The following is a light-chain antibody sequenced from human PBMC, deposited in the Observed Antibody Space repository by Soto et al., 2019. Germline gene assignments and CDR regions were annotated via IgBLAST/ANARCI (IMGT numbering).Light chain of an antibody. V-gene: IGKV3-15*01. CDR2: GAS. Sequence: EIVMTQSPATLSVSPGERVTLYCRASQSVSSKLAWYQQKPGQSPRLRIYGASTRATGVPARFSGSGSGTEFTLTISSLQSEDFAVYYCQQYNQWPPFTFGGGTKVEIK. J-gene: IGKJ4*01. CDR3: QQYNQWPPFT. CDR1: QSVSSK.